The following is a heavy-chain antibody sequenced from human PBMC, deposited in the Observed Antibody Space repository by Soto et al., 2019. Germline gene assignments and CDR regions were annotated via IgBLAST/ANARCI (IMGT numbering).Heavy chain of an antibody. CDR1: GGSMSSFY. D-gene: IGHD6-13*01. Sequence: PSETLSLTCTVSGGSMSSFYWSWIRPPPGKGLQWIAYIYSTGSTNYNPSLRSRVTISVDTSKNQFSLRLRSVTAADTAVYYCAREPAGGTIDYWGQGTLVTVSS. V-gene: IGHV4-59*01. CDR3: AREPAGGTIDY. CDR2: IYSTGST. J-gene: IGHJ4*02.